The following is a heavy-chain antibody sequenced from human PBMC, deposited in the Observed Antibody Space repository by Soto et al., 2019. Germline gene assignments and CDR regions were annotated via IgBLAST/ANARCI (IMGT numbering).Heavy chain of an antibody. CDR2: ISYDGSNK. V-gene: IGHV3-30*18. J-gene: IGHJ6*02. D-gene: IGHD1-26*01. CDR3: AKDRSSMGDQRDSYYGMDV. CDR1: GFTFSSYG. Sequence: GGSLRLSCAASGFTFSSYGMHWVRQAPGKGLEWVAVISYDGSNKYYADSVKGRFTISRDNSKNTLYLQMNSLRAEDTAVYYCAKDRSSMGDQRDSYYGMDVWGQGTTVTVSS.